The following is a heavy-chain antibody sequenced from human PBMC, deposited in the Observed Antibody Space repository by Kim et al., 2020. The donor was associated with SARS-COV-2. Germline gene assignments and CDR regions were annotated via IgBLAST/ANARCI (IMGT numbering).Heavy chain of an antibody. CDR1: GFTFGSYA. D-gene: IGHD1-7*01. V-gene: IGHV3-49*04. J-gene: IGHJ4*02. CDR3: TIGDAGTQLELEVTPDY. CDR2: IRSEAYGRST. Sequence: GGSLRLSCTASGFTFGSYAMSWVRQAPGKGLEWVGFIRSEAYGRSTEDAAAVQVRFTSSRDDSTSIAYLQMNSLTTEATAVYYCTIGDAGTQLELEVTPDYWGQGTLVTVSS.